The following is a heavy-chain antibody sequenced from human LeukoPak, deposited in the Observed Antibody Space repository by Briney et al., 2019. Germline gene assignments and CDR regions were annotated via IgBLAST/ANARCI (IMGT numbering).Heavy chain of an antibody. CDR1: GFTFSSYG. D-gene: IGHD1-26*01. V-gene: IGHV3-23*01. CDR3: ARTGGSQGGNY. CDR2: ISGSAVGT. J-gene: IGHJ4*02. Sequence: PGGSLRLSCAASGFTFSSYGMSWVRQAPGKGLEWVSAISGSAVGTYYADSVKGRFTISRDNSKNTLYLQMNSLRVEDTAVYYCARTGGSQGGNYWGQRTLVTVSS.